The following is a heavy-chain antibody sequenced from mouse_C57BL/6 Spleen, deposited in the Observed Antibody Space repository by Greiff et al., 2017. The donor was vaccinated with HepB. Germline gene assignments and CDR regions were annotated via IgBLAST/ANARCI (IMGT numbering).Heavy chain of an antibody. J-gene: IGHJ2*01. CDR3: ARWDLCITTVVADY. CDR2: IYPGDGDT. D-gene: IGHD1-1*01. CDR1: GYAFSSSW. V-gene: IGHV1-82*01. Sequence: QVQLKESGPELVKPGASVKISCKASGYAFSSSWMNWVKQRPGKGLEWIGRIYPGDGDTNYNGKFKGKATLTADKSSSTAYMQLSSLTSEDSAVYFCARWDLCITTVVADYWGQGTTLTVSS.